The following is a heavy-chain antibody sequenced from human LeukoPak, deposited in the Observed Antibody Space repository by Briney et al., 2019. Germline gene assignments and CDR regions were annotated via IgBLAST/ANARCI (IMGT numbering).Heavy chain of an antibody. Sequence: ADTQSLMCALYGAFFCGYYWSWIRQPRGKGREWIGEINHSGSTNYNASLKGRATISVDTSKNQFSLKLSSLTAADTGMYYCASYYYDSSGYTWYFFDYWGQGNLVIVSA. CDR1: GAFFCGYY. J-gene: IGHJ4*02. CDR3: ASYYYDSSGYTWYFFDY. V-gene: IGHV4-34*01. D-gene: IGHD3-22*01. CDR2: INHSGST.